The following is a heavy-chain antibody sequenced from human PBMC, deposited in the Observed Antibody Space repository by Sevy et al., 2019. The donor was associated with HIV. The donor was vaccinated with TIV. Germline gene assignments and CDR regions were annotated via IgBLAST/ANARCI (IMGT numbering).Heavy chain of an antibody. Sequence: ASVKVSCKASGGTFSSYAISWVRQAPGQGLEWMGGIIPIFGTANYAQKFQGRVTITADESTSTAYMELSSLRSEDTAVYYCARSDKISVVVPAAISFDYWGQGTLVTVSS. CDR1: GGTFSSYA. CDR2: IIPIFGTA. V-gene: IGHV1-69*13. CDR3: ARSDKISVVVPAAISFDY. D-gene: IGHD2-2*02. J-gene: IGHJ4*02.